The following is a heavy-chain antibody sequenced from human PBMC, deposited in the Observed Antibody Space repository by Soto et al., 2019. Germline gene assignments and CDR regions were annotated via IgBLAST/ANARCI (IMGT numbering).Heavy chain of an antibody. D-gene: IGHD6-19*01. Sequence: QITLKESGPTLVKPTQTLTLTCTFSGFSLSSTRMAVGWIRQPPGKALEWLALIYWDDDKRYSPFLQSRLTITKDTYKNQVVLTLSNMDPVDTARYYCAHIVVAGLGYYFDYWGQGTLVTVSS. CDR3: AHIVVAGLGYYFDY. CDR2: IYWDDDK. J-gene: IGHJ4*02. V-gene: IGHV2-5*02. CDR1: GFSLSSTRMA.